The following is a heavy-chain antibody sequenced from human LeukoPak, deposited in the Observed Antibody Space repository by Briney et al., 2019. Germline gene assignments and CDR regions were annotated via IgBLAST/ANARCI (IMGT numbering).Heavy chain of an antibody. Sequence: ASVKVSCKASGYTFTGYYMHWVRQAPGQGLEWMGWINPNSGGTNYAQKFQGRVTMTRDTPISTAYMELSRLRSDDTAVYYCARGDSSGWLRDFDYWGQGTLVTVSS. J-gene: IGHJ4*02. CDR1: GYTFTGYY. CDR3: ARGDSSGWLRDFDY. D-gene: IGHD6-19*01. CDR2: INPNSGGT. V-gene: IGHV1-2*02.